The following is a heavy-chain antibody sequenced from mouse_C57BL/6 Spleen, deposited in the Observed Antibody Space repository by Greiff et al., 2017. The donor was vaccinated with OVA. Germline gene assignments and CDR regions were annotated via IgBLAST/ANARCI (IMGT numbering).Heavy chain of an antibody. D-gene: IGHD1-1*01. V-gene: IGHV1-7*01. CDR2: INPSSGYT. CDR3: ARCHYGSSEDWYFDV. J-gene: IGHJ1*03. Sequence: QVQLQQSGAELAKPGASVKLSCKASGYTFTSYWMHWVKQRPGQGLEWIGYINPSSGYTKYNQKFKDKATLTADKSSSTAYMQLSSLTYEDSAVYYCARCHYGSSEDWYFDVWAQGPRSPSPQ. CDR1: GYTFTSYW.